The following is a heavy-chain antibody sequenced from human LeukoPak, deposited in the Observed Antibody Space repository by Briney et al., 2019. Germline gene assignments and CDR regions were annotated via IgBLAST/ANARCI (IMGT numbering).Heavy chain of an antibody. V-gene: IGHV4-59*01. CDR1: GGSISSYY. D-gene: IGHD3-10*01. J-gene: IGHJ3*01. CDR2: IYYSGST. Sequence: SETLSLTCTVSGGSISSYYWSWIRQSPGKGLEWIGYIYYSGSTNYNPSLKSRVTISVDTSKNQFSLKLSSVTAADTAVYYCAREIPVLWFGELLPGAFDSWGQGTMVTVSS. CDR3: AREIPVLWFGELLPGAFDS.